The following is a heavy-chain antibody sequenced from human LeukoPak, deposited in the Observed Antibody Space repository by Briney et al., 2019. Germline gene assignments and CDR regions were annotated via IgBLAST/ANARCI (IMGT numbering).Heavy chain of an antibody. CDR1: GFTYNTYG. CDR3: AKVILAFDY. Sequence: GGSLRLSCTASGFTYNTYGMHWVRQAPGKGLEWVAYIRFDGSTKYHAGSVKGRFTISRDNSKNTLFLEMNSLRAEDTAVYLCAKVILAFDYWGQGTLVTVSS. CDR2: IRFDGSTK. J-gene: IGHJ4*02. D-gene: IGHD3-3*02. V-gene: IGHV3-30*02.